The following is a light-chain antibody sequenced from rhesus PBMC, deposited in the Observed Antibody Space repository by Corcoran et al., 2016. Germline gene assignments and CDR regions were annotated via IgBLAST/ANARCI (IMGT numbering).Light chain of an antibody. J-gene: IGKJ4*01. CDR1: QAISSY. Sequence: DIQMTQSPSSLSASIGDRVTITCRASQAISSYLAWYQQQPGNAPKPLIYFASTLHYGVPSRFSGSGSRTEFTLTISSLQPEDFATYDCQQYNSDPLTFGGGTKVEIK. V-gene: IGKV1-37*01. CDR2: FAS. CDR3: QQYNSDPLT.